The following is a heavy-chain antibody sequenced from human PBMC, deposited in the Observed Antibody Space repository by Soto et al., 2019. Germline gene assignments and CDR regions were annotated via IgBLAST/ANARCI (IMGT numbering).Heavy chain of an antibody. CDR2: IYWNDDK. V-gene: IGHV2-5*01. Sequence: WIRQPPGKALEWLGFIYWNDDKRYSPSLKSRLTITKDTSKNQVVLTMTNMDPVDTATYYCAKSGSSGWYGWFDPWGQGTLVTVSS. CDR3: AKSGSSGWYGWFDP. D-gene: IGHD6-19*01. J-gene: IGHJ5*02.